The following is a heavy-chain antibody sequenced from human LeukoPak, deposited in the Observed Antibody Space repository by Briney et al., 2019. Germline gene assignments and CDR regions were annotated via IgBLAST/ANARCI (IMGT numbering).Heavy chain of an antibody. J-gene: IGHJ4*02. D-gene: IGHD6-19*01. CDR3: ARGEAGSYFDY. Sequence: SVKVSCKASGVTFTSYAISWVRQAPGQGLEWMGGIIPIFGTANYAQKFQGRVTITEDESTSTAYMELSSLRSEDTAVSSCARGEAGSYFDYWGQGTLVTVSS. V-gene: IGHV1-69*13. CDR1: GVTFTSYA. CDR2: IIPIFGTA.